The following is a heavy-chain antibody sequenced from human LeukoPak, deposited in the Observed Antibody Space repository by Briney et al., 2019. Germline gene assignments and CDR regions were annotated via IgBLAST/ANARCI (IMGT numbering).Heavy chain of an antibody. CDR1: GFTFSNYA. D-gene: IGHD3-10*01. CDR3: ARELSGVWFGGDY. Sequence: GTSLRLSCAASGFTFSNYAMHWVRQAPGKGLEWVAVISYDGSNKYYADSMKGRFTISRDNLKNTVNLQMNSLRAEDTAVYYCARELSGVWFGGDYWGQGTLVTVYS. CDR2: ISYDGSNK. J-gene: IGHJ4*02. V-gene: IGHV3-30-3*01.